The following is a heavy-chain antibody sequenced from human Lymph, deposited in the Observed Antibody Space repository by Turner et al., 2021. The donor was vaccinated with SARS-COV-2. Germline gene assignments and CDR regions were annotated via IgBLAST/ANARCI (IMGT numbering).Heavy chain of an antibody. J-gene: IGHJ5*02. Sequence: EVQLLESGGGLVQPGGSLRLSCSASGFIFTSYTMSGVRRSPGKGQEGATAISGSGARTYYADSVKGRFTISRDNSKNTLYLQMNSLRVEDTAVYYCAKDGYDGIYCGGGSCYSGWFDPWGQGTLVTVSS. CDR1: GFIFTSYT. D-gene: IGHD2-15*01. CDR3: AKDGYDGIYCGGGSCYSGWFDP. V-gene: IGHV3-23*01. CDR2: ISGSGART.